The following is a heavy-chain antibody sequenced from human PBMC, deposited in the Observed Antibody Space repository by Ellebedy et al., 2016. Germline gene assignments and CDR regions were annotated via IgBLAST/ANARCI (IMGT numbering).Heavy chain of an antibody. Sequence: ASVKVSXXASGYTFTSYDINWVRQATGQGLEWMGWMNPNSGNTGYAQKFQGRVTMTRNTSISTAYMELRSLRSDDTAVYYCARDRDGYPYDYWGQGTLVTVSS. CDR1: GYTFTSYD. D-gene: IGHD5-24*01. CDR2: MNPNSGNT. J-gene: IGHJ4*02. CDR3: ARDRDGYPYDY. V-gene: IGHV1-8*01.